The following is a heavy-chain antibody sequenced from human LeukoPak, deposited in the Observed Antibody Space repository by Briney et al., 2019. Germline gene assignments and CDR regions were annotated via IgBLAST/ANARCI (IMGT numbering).Heavy chain of an antibody. Sequence: PGGSLRLSCAASGFTFSSYWMSWVRQAPGKGLEWVANIKQDGSGKYYVDSVKGRFTISRDNAKNSLYLQMNSLRAEDTAVYYCASVIVTETDAFDIWGQGTMVTVSS. CDR2: IKQDGSGK. J-gene: IGHJ3*02. V-gene: IGHV3-7*01. CDR3: ASVIVTETDAFDI. CDR1: GFTFSSYW. D-gene: IGHD2/OR15-2a*01.